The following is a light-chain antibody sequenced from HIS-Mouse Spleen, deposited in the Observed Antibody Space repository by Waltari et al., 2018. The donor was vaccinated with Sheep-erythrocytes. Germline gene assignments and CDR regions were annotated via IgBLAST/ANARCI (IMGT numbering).Light chain of an antibody. CDR3: CSYAGSYNHV. CDR1: SSDVGGYNY. V-gene: IGLV2-11*01. J-gene: IGLJ1*01. Sequence: QSALTQPRSVSGSPGQSVTISCTGTSSDVGGYNYVSWYQQYPGKAPKLMIYDGSKRPSGVPGRFPGSKSGNTASLTISGLQAEDEADYYCCSYAGSYNHVFATGTKVTVL. CDR2: DGS.